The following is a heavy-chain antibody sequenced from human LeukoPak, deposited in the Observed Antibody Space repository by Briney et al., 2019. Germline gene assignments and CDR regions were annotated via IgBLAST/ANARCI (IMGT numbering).Heavy chain of an antibody. CDR1: GGSISSGGYY. CDR2: IYYSGST. J-gene: IGHJ4*02. CDR3: ARGGYCSSTSCYRYFAY. V-gene: IGHV4-31*11. D-gene: IGHD2-2*01. Sequence: PSETLSLTCAVSGGSISSGGYYWSWIHQHPGKGLEWIGYIYYSGSTYYNPSLKSRVTISVDTSKNQFSLKLSSVTAADPAVYYCARGGYCSSTSCYRYFAYGGQGTLVTVSS.